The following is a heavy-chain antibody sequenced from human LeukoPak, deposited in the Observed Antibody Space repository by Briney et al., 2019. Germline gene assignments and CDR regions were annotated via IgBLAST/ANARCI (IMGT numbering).Heavy chain of an antibody. D-gene: IGHD1-1*01. CDR3: AKGNWNDYYYYGMDV. CDR2: INPNSGGI. J-gene: IGHJ6*02. Sequence: ASVKVSCKASGYTFTGYYMHWVRQAPGQGLEWMGWINPNSGGINYAQKFQGRVTMTRDTSISTAYMELSRLRSDDTAVYYCAKGNWNDYYYYGMDVWGQGTTVTVSS. V-gene: IGHV1-2*02. CDR1: GYTFTGYY.